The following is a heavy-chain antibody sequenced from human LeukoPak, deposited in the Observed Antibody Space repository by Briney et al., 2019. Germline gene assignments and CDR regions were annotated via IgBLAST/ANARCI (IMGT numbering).Heavy chain of an antibody. CDR3: VRDLGGRSGH. Sequence: GGSLRLSCAASGFTFSSNWMHWVRQAPGKGMVWVSRINEDGSTTNYADSVKGRSTIFRDNAKNTLYLQMNSLRAEDTAVYYCVRDLGGRSGHWGQGTLVTVSS. D-gene: IGHD1-26*01. CDR2: INEDGSTT. J-gene: IGHJ4*02. V-gene: IGHV3-74*01. CDR1: GFTFSSNW.